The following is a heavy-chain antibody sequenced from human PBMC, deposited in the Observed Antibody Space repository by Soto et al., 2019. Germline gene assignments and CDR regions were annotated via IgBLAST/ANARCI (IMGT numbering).Heavy chain of an antibody. J-gene: IGHJ4*02. CDR1: GFTLSSYW. D-gene: IGHD1-1*01. CDR3: ARDLPTGTPPPYSDH. CDR2: IDRDESVT. Sequence: EVQLVESGGGLVQPGGSLRLSCAGSGFTLSSYWMHWVRQAPGKGLEWVARIDRDESVTTDADSVKGRFTISRDNAKNTLYLQMNSLRVEDTAVCYCARDLPTGTPPPYSDHWGQGTLVTVS. V-gene: IGHV3-74*01.